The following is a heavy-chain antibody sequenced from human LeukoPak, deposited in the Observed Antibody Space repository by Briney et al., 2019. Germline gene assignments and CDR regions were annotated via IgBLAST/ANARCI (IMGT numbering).Heavy chain of an antibody. V-gene: IGHV3-73*01. J-gene: IGHJ6*02. Sequence: GSLRLSCAASGFTFSGSAMHWVRQASGKGLEWVGRIRSKANSYATAYAASVKGRFTISRDDSKNTAYLQMNSLKTEDTAVYYCTVPNYDFWSGYYQVSGMDVWGQGTTVTVSS. CDR1: GFTFSGSA. D-gene: IGHD3-3*01. CDR2: IRSKANSYAT. CDR3: TVPNYDFWSGYYQVSGMDV.